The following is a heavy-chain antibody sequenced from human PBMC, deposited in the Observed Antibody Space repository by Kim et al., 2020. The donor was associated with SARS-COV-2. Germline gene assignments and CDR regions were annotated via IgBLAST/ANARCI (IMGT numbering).Heavy chain of an antibody. CDR2: ISRSGSVI. J-gene: IGHJ6*01. CDR3: ARVDRSTFFFAFDV. D-gene: IGHD3-22*01. CDR1: GFTLTTCS. Sequence: GGSLRLSCAASGFTLTTCSMNWVRQAPGKGLEWVSSISRSGSVIYYADSVKGRFTISRDNAKNSLYLQMDSLRAEDTAVYYCARVDRSTFFFAFDVWG. V-gene: IGHV3-21*01.